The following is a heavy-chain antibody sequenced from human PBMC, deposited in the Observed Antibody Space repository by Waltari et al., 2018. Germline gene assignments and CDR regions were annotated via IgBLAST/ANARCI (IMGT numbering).Heavy chain of an antibody. J-gene: IGHJ5*02. D-gene: IGHD3-16*01. CDR3: ARCRVRGWFDP. V-gene: IGHV4-34*01. CDR2: IKPNSGET. Sequence: QVQLQQWGAGLLKPSETLSLTCAVYGGSFHGYHWSWVRQAPGKGLEWVGEIKPNSGETNFNPCLKSRVSMSVDTSNLQFYMKLSSVTAADTAVYYCARCRVRGWFDPWGQGTLVTVSS. CDR1: GGSFHGYH.